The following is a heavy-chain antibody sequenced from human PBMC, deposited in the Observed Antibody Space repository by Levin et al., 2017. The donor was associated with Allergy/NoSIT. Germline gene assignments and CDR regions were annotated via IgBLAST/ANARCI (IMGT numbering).Heavy chain of an antibody. CDR2: ISYDGSNK. CDR1: GFTFSSYG. J-gene: IGHJ6*02. D-gene: IGHD4-17*01. Sequence: SCAASGFTFSSYGMHWVRQAPGKGLEWVAVISYDGSNKYYADSVKGRFTISRDNSKNTLYLQMNSLRAEDTAVYYCAKSRVTTSMSYYYGMDVWGQGTTVTVSS. V-gene: IGHV3-30*18. CDR3: AKSRVTTSMSYYYGMDV.